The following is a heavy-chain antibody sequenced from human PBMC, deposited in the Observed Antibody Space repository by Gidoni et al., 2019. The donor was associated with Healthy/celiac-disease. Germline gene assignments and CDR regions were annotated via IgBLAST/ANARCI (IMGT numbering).Heavy chain of an antibody. V-gene: IGHV3-33*01. D-gene: IGHD2-21*02. CDR1: GFTFSSYG. Sequence: QVQLVESGGGVVQPGRSLRLSCAASGFTFSSYGLHWVRQAPGKGLEWVAVIWYDGSNKYYADSVKGRFTISRDNSKNTLYLQMNSLRAEDTAVYYCARVWGPYCGGDCYSDYFDYWGQGTLVTVSS. CDR2: IWYDGSNK. J-gene: IGHJ4*02. CDR3: ARVWGPYCGGDCYSDYFDY.